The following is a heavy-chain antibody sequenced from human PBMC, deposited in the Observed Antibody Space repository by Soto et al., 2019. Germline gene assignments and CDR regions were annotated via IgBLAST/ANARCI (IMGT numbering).Heavy chain of an antibody. Sequence: ASVKVSCKXSGYTFSSYYMHWVRQAPGQGLEWVGLINPGTGATTYAQKFQGRATMTSDTSTSTVYMELRSLTSEDTAVYYCARDHIAAADTYALDIWGQGTMVTVSS. V-gene: IGHV1-46*01. CDR2: INPGTGAT. CDR1: GYTFSSYY. CDR3: ARDHIAAADTYALDI. D-gene: IGHD6-25*01. J-gene: IGHJ3*02.